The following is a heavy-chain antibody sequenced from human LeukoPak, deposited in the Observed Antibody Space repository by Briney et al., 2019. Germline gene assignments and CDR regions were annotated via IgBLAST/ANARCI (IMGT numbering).Heavy chain of an antibody. D-gene: IGHD3-3*01. CDR1: GFTFDDYS. J-gene: IGHJ6*03. Sequence: GGSLRLSCAASGFTFDDYSMSWVRQAPGKGLEWVSCINWNGGSTYYADSVKGRFTISRDNAKNSLYLQMNSLRAEDTALYYCAKSGYNYYYYYMDVWGKGTTVTVSS. CDR3: AKSGYNYYYYYMDV. CDR2: INWNGGST. V-gene: IGHV3-20*04.